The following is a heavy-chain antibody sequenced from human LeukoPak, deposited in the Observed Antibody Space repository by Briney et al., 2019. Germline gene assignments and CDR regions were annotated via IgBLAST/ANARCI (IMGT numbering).Heavy chain of an antibody. CDR2: IYHTEYT. CDR1: GDSISSSKW. D-gene: IGHD3-16*02. CDR3: ARGNRNWGSYLPNGGYDY. J-gene: IGHJ4*02. V-gene: IGHV4-4*02. Sequence: SGTLSLTCAVSGDSISSSKWWSWVRQAPGKGLEWIGEIYHTEYTNYNPSLKSRVSISLDKSKNQFSLRLNSVTAADTAVYYCARGNRNWGSYLPNGGYDYWGQGTLVTVSS.